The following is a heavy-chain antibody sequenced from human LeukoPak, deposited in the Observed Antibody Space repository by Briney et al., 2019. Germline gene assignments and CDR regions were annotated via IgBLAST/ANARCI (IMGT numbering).Heavy chain of an antibody. CDR1: GGFISSSSYY. D-gene: IGHD6-19*01. Sequence: SETLSLTCTVSGGFISSSSYYWGWIRQPPGKGLEWIGSIYYSGSTYYNPSLKSRVTISVDTSKNQFSLKLSSVTAAGTAVYYCASDSSGWYSRFDYWGQGTLVTVSS. V-gene: IGHV4-39*01. CDR3: ASDSSGWYSRFDY. CDR2: IYYSGST. J-gene: IGHJ4*02.